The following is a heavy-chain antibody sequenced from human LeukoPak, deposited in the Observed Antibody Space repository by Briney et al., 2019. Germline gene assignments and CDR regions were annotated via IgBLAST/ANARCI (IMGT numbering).Heavy chain of an antibody. J-gene: IGHJ3*02. CDR2: ISDSGGNT. V-gene: IGHV3-23*01. CDR3: GKEPLSWDAFDI. D-gene: IGHD6-13*01. Sequence: GGSLRLSCTPSGFTFSSYAMNWVRQAPGKGPEWVSSISDSGGNTYYADSVKGRFTISRDNSKNTLYLQMISLRAEDTAVYYCGKEPLSWDAFDIWGQGTVVTVSS. CDR1: GFTFSSYA.